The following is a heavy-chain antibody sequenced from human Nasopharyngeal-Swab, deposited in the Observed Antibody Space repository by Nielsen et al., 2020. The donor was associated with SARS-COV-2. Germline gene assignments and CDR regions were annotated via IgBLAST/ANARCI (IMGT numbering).Heavy chain of an antibody. CDR2: IYHSGRT. CDR3: ARGQDFGEYYFDY. CDR1: GGFISSDDYT. Sequence: SETRYINYVVSGGFISSDDYTWNWIRQSPGRCLEWSGNIYHSGRTSYNPSLKSRVTISVDRSKSHFSLKVTSVTAADTAVYFCARGQDFGEYYFDYWGQGTLVTVSS. D-gene: IGHD3-10*01. V-gene: IGHV4-30-2*06. J-gene: IGHJ4*02.